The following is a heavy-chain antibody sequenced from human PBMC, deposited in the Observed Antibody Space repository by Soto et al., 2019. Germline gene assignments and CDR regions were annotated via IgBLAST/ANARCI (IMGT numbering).Heavy chain of an antibody. CDR3: ARGPSGGYDLDLDY. Sequence: YTFTSYGISWVRQATGQGLEWMGWMNPNSGNTGYAQKFQGRVTMTRNTSIGTAYMELSSLRSEDTAVYYCARGPSGGYDLDLDYWGQGTLVSVS. CDR2: MNPNSGNT. J-gene: IGHJ4*02. D-gene: IGHD5-12*01. V-gene: IGHV1-8*02. CDR1: YTFTSYG.